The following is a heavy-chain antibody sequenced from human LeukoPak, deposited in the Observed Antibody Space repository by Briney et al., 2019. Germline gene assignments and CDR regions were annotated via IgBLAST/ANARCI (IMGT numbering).Heavy chain of an antibody. Sequence: GGSLRLSCAASGFTFSSYGMHWVRQAPGKGLEWVAVIWYDGSNKYYADSVKGRFTISRDNSKNTLYLQMNSLRAEDTAVYYCARKKGVRTIAAAGLLDYWGQGTLVTVSS. J-gene: IGHJ4*02. CDR1: GFTFSSYG. CDR2: IWYDGSNK. D-gene: IGHD6-13*01. CDR3: ARKKGVRTIAAAGLLDY. V-gene: IGHV3-33*01.